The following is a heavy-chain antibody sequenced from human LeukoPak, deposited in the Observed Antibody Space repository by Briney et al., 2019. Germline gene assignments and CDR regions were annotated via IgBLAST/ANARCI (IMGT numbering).Heavy chain of an antibody. CDR3: AKGSYYDSSGSFYFDY. D-gene: IGHD3-22*01. CDR1: GFTFSSYW. J-gene: IGHJ4*02. V-gene: IGHV3-23*01. Sequence: GGSLRLSCAASGFTFSSYWMSWVRQAPGKGLEWVSGISGSGDNTYYADSVKGRFTTSRDNSKNTLYVQVNSLGTEDTAAYYCAKGSYYDSSGSFYFDYWGQGTLVTVSS. CDR2: ISGSGDNT.